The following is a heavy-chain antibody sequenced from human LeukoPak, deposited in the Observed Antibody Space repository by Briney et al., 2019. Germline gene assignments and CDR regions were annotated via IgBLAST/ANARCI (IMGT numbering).Heavy chain of an antibody. D-gene: IGHD1-26*01. CDR3: ARGGRLELLVYFYYYMDV. CDR1: GCIFSGYY. Sequence: ASVKVSCKASGCIFSGYYMHWVRQAPGQGLEWMGWINPNSGGTNYQGRVTMTRDTSISTAYMELSRLRSDDTAVYYCARGGRLELLVYFYYYMDVWGKGTTVTVSS. CDR2: INPNSGGT. V-gene: IGHV1-2*02. J-gene: IGHJ6*03.